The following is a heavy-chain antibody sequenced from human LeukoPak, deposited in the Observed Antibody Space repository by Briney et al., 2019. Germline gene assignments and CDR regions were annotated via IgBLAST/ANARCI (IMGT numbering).Heavy chain of an antibody. CDR1: GFTFSSYS. D-gene: IGHD3-22*01. J-gene: IGHJ3*01. CDR2: ISSSSSYI. Sequence: GGSLRLSCAASGFTFSSYSVNWVRQAPGKGLEWVSSISSSSSYIYYADSVKGQFTISRDNAKNSLYLQMNSLRAEDTAVYYCARDAIVVGGGWGQGTMVTVSS. V-gene: IGHV3-21*01. CDR3: ARDAIVVGGG.